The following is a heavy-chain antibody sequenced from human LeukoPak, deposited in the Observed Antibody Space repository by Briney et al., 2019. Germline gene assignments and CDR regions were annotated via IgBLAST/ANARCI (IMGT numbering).Heavy chain of an antibody. D-gene: IGHD3-16*02. CDR1: DYPFTSYG. Sequence: ASVKVSCKASDYPFTSYGITWVRQAPGQGLEWMGWISAYNGNTNYAQKLQGRVTMTTDTSTSTAYMELRSLRSDDTAVYYCARDSSGPLKSAVWGSYRPDYYYYYMDVWGKGTTVTVSS. V-gene: IGHV1-18*01. CDR2: ISAYNGNT. J-gene: IGHJ6*03. CDR3: ARDSSGPLKSAVWGSYRPDYYYYYMDV.